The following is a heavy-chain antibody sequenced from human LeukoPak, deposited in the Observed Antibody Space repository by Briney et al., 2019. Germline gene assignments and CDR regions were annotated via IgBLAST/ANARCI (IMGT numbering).Heavy chain of an antibody. J-gene: IGHJ6*04. CDR2: INSNSGGA. CDR3: ARDKVGSSSGMDV. CDR1: GYTFTGYY. D-gene: IGHD6-6*01. Sequence: ASVKVSCKASGYTFTGYYVHWVRQAPGQGLEWMGWINSNSGGASYAQKFQGRVTMTRDTSISTAYMELSRLRSDDTAVYYCARDKVGSSSGMDVWGKGTTVTVSS. V-gene: IGHV1-2*02.